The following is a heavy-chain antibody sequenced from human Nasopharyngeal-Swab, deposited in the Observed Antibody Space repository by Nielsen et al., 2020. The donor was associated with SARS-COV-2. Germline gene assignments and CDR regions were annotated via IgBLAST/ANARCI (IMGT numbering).Heavy chain of an antibody. CDR1: GFTFSNYG. V-gene: IGHV3-33*01. CDR3: ARGYCIINSCYSGDYYYYAMDV. Sequence: GESLKISCTASGFTFSNYGIHWVRQAPGKGLEWVAVIGSNGSDKYDADSVKGRFTISRDNSENTLYLQMNSLRDEYTAVYYCARGYCIINSCYSGDYYYYAMDVWGQGTTVTVSS. D-gene: IGHD2-2*01. J-gene: IGHJ6*02. CDR2: IGSNGSDK.